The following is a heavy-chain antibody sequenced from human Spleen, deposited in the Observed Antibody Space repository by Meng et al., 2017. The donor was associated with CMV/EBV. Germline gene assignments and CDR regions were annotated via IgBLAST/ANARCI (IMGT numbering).Heavy chain of an antibody. CDR3: ARAGVGSYDSSGYHPH. Sequence: FTFSSYSMNWVRQAPGKGLEWVSSISSSSSYIYYADSVKGRFTISRDNAKNSLYLQMNSLRAEDTAVYYCARAGVGSYDSSGYHPHWGQGTLVTVSS. V-gene: IGHV3-21*01. CDR1: FTFSSYS. J-gene: IGHJ4*02. D-gene: IGHD3-22*01. CDR2: ISSSSSYI.